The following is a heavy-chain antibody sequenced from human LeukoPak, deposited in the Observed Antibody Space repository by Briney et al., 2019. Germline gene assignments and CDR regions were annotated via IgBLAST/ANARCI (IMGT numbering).Heavy chain of an antibody. J-gene: IGHJ6*02. D-gene: IGHD5-12*01. Sequence: GGSLRLSWAVSGFTLSSYWMSWVRQPPGKGLEWVANIKQDGSEKYYGDSVKGRFTISRDNAKNSLYLQMNSLRAEDTAVYYCARDAYSGSRGYDGMDVGGQRPTVSVS. CDR3: ARDAYSGSRGYDGMDV. CDR1: GFTLSSYW. CDR2: IKQDGSEK. V-gene: IGHV3-7*01.